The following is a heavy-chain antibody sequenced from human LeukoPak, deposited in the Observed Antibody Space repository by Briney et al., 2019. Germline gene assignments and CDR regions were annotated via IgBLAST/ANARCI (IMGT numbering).Heavy chain of an antibody. J-gene: IGHJ4*02. CDR2: IKQDGSEK. CDR1: GFTFSSYW. Sequence: GGSLRLSCAASGFTFSSYWMSWVRQAPGKGLEWVANIKQDGSEKYYVDSVKGRFTISRDNSKNTLYLQMNSLRAEDTAVYYCANYYYDSSGYNPAFACWGQGTLVTVSS. CDR3: ANYYYDSSGYNPAFAC. D-gene: IGHD3-22*01. V-gene: IGHV3-7*03.